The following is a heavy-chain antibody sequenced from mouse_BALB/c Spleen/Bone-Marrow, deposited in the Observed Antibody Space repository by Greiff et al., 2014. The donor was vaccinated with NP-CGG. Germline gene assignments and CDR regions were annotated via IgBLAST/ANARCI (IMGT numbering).Heavy chain of an antibody. D-gene: IGHD2-10*02. V-gene: IGHV1-82*01. Sequence: VHLVESGPELVKPGASVKISCKASGYAFSSSWMNWVKQRPGQGLEWIGRIYPGDGDTNYNGKFKGKATLTADKSSSTTYMQLSSLTSVDSAVYFCARGYGNYEGWFAYWGQGTLVTVSA. CDR3: ARGYGNYEGWFAY. CDR2: IYPGDGDT. J-gene: IGHJ3*01. CDR1: GYAFSSSW.